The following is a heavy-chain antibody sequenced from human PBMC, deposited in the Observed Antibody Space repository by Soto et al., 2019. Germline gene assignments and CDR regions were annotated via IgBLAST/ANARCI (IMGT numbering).Heavy chain of an antibody. J-gene: IGHJ4*02. D-gene: IGHD1-7*01. CDR2: ISSNGGTT. CDR1: GFTFSSYD. CDR3: VRRVSGNYDY. Sequence: EVQLAESGGGMVQPGGSLRLSCVASGFTFSSYDMHWVRQAPGKGLEYVSSISSNGGTTYYGNSGKGRFTISTDNSKNTLYLQMGSLRAEDMAVYYCVRRVSGNYDYWGQGTLVTVSS. V-gene: IGHV3-64*01.